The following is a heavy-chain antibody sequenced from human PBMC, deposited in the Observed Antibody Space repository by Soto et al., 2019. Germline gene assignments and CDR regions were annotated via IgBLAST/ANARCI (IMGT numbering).Heavy chain of an antibody. CDR2: IYYSGST. J-gene: IGHJ5*02. CDR3: ARQVVAYCRGGSRYSPNLHCLDP. V-gene: IGHV4-39*01. Sequence: PSETLSLTCTVSGGSISSSSYYWGWIRQPPGKGLEGIGSIYYSGSTYYNPSLKSRVTISVDTSKNQFSLKLSSVTAADTAVYYCARQVVAYCRGGSRYSPNLHCLDPWGQETLFTVPS. D-gene: IGHD2-15*01. CDR1: GGSISSSSYY.